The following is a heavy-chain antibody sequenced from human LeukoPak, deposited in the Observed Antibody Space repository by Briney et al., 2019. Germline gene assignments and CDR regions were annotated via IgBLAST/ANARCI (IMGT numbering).Heavy chain of an antibody. CDR1: GSIFTSYW. Sequence: GASLQISGEGSGSIFTSYWISWGRQLPGKGGEGMGRIDPSDSYTNYSPSFQGHVTISADKSISTAYLQWSSLKASDTAMYYCARHKSSNIVVVGYFQHWGQGTLVTVSS. CDR2: IDPSDSYT. V-gene: IGHV5-10-1*01. J-gene: IGHJ1*01. CDR3: ARHKSSNIVVVGYFQH. D-gene: IGHD2-2*01.